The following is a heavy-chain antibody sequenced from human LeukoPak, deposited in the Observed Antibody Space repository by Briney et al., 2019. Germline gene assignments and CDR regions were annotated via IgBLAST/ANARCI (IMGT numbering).Heavy chain of an antibody. V-gene: IGHV1-8*01. Sequence: ASVKVSCKASGYTFTSYDINWVRQATGQGLEWMGWMNPNSGNTGYAQKFQGRVTMTRNTSISTAYMELSSLRSEDTAVYYCASLDSSSTSCYGWGQGTLVTVSS. CDR2: MNPNSGNT. J-gene: IGHJ4*02. CDR3: ASLDSSSTSCYG. CDR1: GYTFTSYD. D-gene: IGHD2-2*01.